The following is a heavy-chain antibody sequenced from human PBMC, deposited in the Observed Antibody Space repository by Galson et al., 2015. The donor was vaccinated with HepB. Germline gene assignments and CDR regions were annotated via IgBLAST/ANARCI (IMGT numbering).Heavy chain of an antibody. CDR2: IIPILGIA. J-gene: IGHJ6*02. Sequence: SVKVSCKASGGTFSSYTISWVRQAPGQGLEWMGRIIPILGIANYAQKFQGRVTITADKSTSTAYMELSNLRSEDTAVYYCARDDQYYYYGMDVWGQGTTVTVSS. CDR3: ARDDQYYYYGMDV. CDR1: GGTFSSYT. V-gene: IGHV1-69*04.